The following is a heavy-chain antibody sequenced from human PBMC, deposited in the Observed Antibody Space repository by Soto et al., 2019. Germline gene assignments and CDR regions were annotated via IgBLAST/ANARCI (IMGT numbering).Heavy chain of an antibody. D-gene: IGHD2-2*01. CDR2: ISYDGSNK. CDR1: GFTFSSYA. Sequence: QVQLVESGGGVVQPGRSLRLSCAASGFTFSSYAMHWVRQAPGKGLEWVAVISYDGSNKYYADSVKGRFTISRDNSKNTLYLQMNSLRAEDTAVYYCARDHQVPAAPTSDWFDPWGQGTLVTVSS. V-gene: IGHV3-30-3*01. J-gene: IGHJ5*02. CDR3: ARDHQVPAAPTSDWFDP.